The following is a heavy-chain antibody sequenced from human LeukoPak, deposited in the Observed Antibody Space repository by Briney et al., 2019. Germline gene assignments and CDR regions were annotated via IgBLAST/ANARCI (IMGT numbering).Heavy chain of an antibody. CDR2: ISRSGSTK. CDR3: ASTGWLHYYYYMDV. J-gene: IGHJ6*03. Sequence: GRSLRLSCAASGFTFSDYNMRWIRQAPGKGLEWVSSISRSGSTKYYADSVKGRFTISRDNSKNTLYLQMNSLRAEDTAVYYCASTGWLHYYYYMDVWGKGTTVTISS. CDR1: GFTFSDYN. D-gene: IGHD6-19*01. V-gene: IGHV3-11*04.